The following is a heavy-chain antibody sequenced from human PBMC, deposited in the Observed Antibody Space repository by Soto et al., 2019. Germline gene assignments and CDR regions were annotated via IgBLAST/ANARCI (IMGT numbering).Heavy chain of an antibody. CDR1: GGSFGNSA. D-gene: IGHD3-3*01. J-gene: IGHJ4*02. Sequence: SVKVSCKASGGSFGNSAINWVRQTPGQGLEWLGGFIPVYRTPNYAQKFQGRVTITADESTGTAYMTLSSLASDDTAVYYCATGVIWIGYFTVDSWGQGTRVTVSS. CDR2: FIPVYRTP. V-gene: IGHV1-69*13. CDR3: ATGVIWIGYFTVDS.